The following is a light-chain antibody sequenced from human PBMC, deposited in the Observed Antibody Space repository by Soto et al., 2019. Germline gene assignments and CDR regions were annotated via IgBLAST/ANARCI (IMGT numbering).Light chain of an antibody. J-gene: IGLJ2*01. CDR1: SSNIGSNY. V-gene: IGLV1-47*01. CDR2: RAD. Sequence: QSVLTQPPSASGTPGQTVTISCSGGSSNIGSNYVYWYQQLPGTAPRLLMYRADQRPSGVPDRFSGSKSGTSASLAISGLRSEDEADYYCAAWDDTLSGRVFGGGTQLTVL. CDR3: AAWDDTLSGRV.